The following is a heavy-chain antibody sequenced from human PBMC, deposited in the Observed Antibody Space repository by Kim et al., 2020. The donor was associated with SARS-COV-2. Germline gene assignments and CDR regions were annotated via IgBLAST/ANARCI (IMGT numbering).Heavy chain of an antibody. CDR1: GGSIRSGGNL. CDR3: ARGQPLDY. Sequence: SETLSLTCSVSGGSIRSGGNLWTWIRQYPAKGLEWIGYISYSGNSHYSPSLRSRVSISLQTSENQFSLELTSVTAADTAVYYCARGQPLDYWGQGILVTVSS. D-gene: IGHD2-2*01. V-gene: IGHV4-31*03. CDR2: ISYSGNS. J-gene: IGHJ4*02.